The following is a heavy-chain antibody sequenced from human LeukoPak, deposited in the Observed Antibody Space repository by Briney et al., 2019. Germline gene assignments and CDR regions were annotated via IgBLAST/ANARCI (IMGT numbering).Heavy chain of an antibody. V-gene: IGHV4-59*01. CDR3: ASSSVTPETFDY. Sequence: PSETLSLTCTVSGGSISSYYWRWLRQPPGRGLEWIGYIYYSGSTNYNPSLKSRVTISVDTSKNQFSLKLSSVTAADTAVYYCASSSVTPETFDYWGQGTLVTVSS. CDR1: GGSISSYY. CDR2: IYYSGST. J-gene: IGHJ4*02. D-gene: IGHD4-17*01.